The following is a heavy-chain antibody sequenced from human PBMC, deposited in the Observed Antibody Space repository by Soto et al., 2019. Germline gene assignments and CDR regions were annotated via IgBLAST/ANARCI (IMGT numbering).Heavy chain of an antibody. CDR1: GFTFGNYG. Sequence: PGGSLRLSCAASGFTFGNYGMHWVRQAPGKGLEWVATIWNDGSNKFYAGSVQGRFTISRDNSKNTVYLQMNTLSAEDTAVYYCARALFPDVDIYAMDVWGQGTTVTVSS. D-gene: IGHD5-12*01. J-gene: IGHJ6*02. V-gene: IGHV3-33*01. CDR3: ARALFPDVDIYAMDV. CDR2: IWNDGSNK.